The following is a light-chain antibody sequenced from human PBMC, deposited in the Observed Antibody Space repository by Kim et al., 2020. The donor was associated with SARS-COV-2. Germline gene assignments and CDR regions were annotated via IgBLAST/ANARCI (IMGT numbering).Light chain of an antibody. Sequence: VDLGQPVRITGQGVSLRSYYATWYQQKPGQAPIVVIYGKNNRPSGIPDLFSGSSSGNTASLTITGTQAGDDADYYCNSRDSNDNVVFGGGTQLTVL. CDR2: GKN. CDR3: NSRDSNDNVV. J-gene: IGLJ2*01. V-gene: IGLV3-19*01. CDR1: SLRSYY.